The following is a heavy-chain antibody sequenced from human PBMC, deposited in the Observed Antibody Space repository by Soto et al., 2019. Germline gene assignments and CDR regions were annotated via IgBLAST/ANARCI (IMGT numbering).Heavy chain of an antibody. CDR1: GFNFSSYA. Sequence: QVQLVESGGGVVQPGRSLRLSCAASGFNFSSYAMHWVRQAPGKGLEWVAVISYDGSNKYYADSVKGRFTISRDNSKNTLYLQMNSLRAEDTAVYYCARDNGYYDSSGNFDYWGQGTLVTVSS. CDR3: ARDNGYYDSSGNFDY. J-gene: IGHJ4*02. V-gene: IGHV3-30-3*01. CDR2: ISYDGSNK. D-gene: IGHD3-22*01.